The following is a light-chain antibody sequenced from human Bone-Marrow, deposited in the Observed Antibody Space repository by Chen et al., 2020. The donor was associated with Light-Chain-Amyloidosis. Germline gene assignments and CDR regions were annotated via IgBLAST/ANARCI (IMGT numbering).Light chain of an antibody. CDR3: QSADSSGTYEVI. J-gene: IGLJ2*01. Sequence: SYQLTQPPSESVSPGQTGRISCSGDDLPTKYAYWYQQNPGQAPVLVIHRDTERPAGISERFSGSSSGTTATLTISGVQAEDEADYHCQSADSSGTYEVIFGGGTKLTVL. CDR1: DLPTKY. CDR2: RDT. V-gene: IGLV3-25*03.